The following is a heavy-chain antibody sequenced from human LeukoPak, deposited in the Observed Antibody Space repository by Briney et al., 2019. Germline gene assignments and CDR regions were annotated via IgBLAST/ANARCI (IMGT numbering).Heavy chain of an antibody. Sequence: SQTLALTCTVSTGSINSGGYYWSWIRQPPGKGLEWIAYIYHSGSSYYNPSLKSRVTISLDTSKNQFSLKLSSVTAADTAVYYCARRRVGAISSYNWFDPWGQGTLVTVSS. CDR1: TGSINSGGYY. D-gene: IGHD1-26*01. V-gene: IGHV4-30-2*01. CDR3: ARRRVGAISSYNWFDP. CDR2: IYHSGSS. J-gene: IGHJ5*02.